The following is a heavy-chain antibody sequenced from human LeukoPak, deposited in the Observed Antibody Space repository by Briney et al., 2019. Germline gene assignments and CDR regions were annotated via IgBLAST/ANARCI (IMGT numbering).Heavy chain of an antibody. D-gene: IGHD4-11*01. J-gene: IGHJ4*02. Sequence: SETLSLTCAVYDGSFSVYYWSWIRQPPGKGLEWIGEINHSGSTNYNPSLKSRVTISVDTSKNQFSLKLSSVTAADTAVYYCARGFYSSREYFDYWGQGTLVTVSS. V-gene: IGHV4-34*01. CDR1: DGSFSVYY. CDR2: INHSGST. CDR3: ARGFYSSREYFDY.